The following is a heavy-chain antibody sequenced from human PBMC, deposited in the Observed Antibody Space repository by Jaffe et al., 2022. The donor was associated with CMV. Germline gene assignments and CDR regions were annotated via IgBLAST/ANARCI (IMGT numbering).Heavy chain of an antibody. Sequence: QLQLQESGPGLVKPSETLSLTCTVSGGSISSSSYYWGWIRQPPGKGLEWIGSIYYSGSTYYNPSLKSRVTISVDTSKNQFSLKLSSVTAADTAVYYCATRIVVVTAIRDWAFDIWGQGTMVTVSS. CDR3: ATRIVVVTAIRDWAFDI. J-gene: IGHJ3*02. V-gene: IGHV4-39*01. CDR2: IYYSGST. CDR1: GGSISSSSYY. D-gene: IGHD2-21*02.